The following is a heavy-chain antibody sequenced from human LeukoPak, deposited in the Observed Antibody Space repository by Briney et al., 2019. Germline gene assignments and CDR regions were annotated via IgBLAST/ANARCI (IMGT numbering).Heavy chain of an antibody. CDR1: GGSVGSNY. D-gene: IGHD6-19*01. J-gene: IGHJ1*01. Sequence: PSETLSLTCSGSGGSVGSNYWSSVRQPPGKGLEWIGYISYSGDTKYHPSLKSRLSMSVDTSKNQCSLMLTSVTAADTAVYYCARGSGWYPHWGQGTLVTVSS. V-gene: IGHV4-59*02. CDR2: ISYSGDT. CDR3: ARGSGWYPH.